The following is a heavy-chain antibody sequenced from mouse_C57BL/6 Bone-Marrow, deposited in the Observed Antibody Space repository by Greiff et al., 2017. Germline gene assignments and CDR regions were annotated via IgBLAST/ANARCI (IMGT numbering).Heavy chain of an antibody. Sequence: EVKLMESGGGLVKPGGSLKLSCAASGFTFSSYAMSWVRQTPEKRLEWVATISDGGSYTYYPDNVKGRFTISRDNAKNNLYLQMSHLKSEDTAMYYCARDKLGDYAMDYWGQGTSVTVSS. D-gene: IGHD3-1*01. J-gene: IGHJ4*01. CDR2: ISDGGSYT. V-gene: IGHV5-4*01. CDR1: GFTFSSYA. CDR3: ARDKLGDYAMDY.